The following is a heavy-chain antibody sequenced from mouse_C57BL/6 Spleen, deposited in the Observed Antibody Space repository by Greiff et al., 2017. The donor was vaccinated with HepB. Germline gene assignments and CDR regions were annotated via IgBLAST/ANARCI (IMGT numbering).Heavy chain of an antibody. D-gene: IGHD2-4*01. CDR1: GYSITSDY. V-gene: IGHV3-8*01. CDR3: ARRYDYGGPAMDY. Sequence: EVMLVESGPGLAKPSQTLSLTCSVTGYSITSDYWNWIRKFPGNKLEYMGYISYSGSTYYNPSLKSRISITRDTSKNQYYLQLNSVTTEDTATYYCARRYDYGGPAMDYWGQGTSVTVSS. J-gene: IGHJ4*01. CDR2: ISYSGST.